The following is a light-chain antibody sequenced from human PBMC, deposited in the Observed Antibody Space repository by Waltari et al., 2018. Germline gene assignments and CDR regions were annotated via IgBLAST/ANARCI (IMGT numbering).Light chain of an antibody. V-gene: IGLV2-18*02. CDR2: EVS. CDR3: ASYIDTTTVT. Sequence: SALTQPPSVSGSPGQSVTIPCTGTSNDVGRYNRVSWYQQSPGTAPQLIIYEVSDRPSGVPRRFSGSKSGDTASLTISGLQAEDEADYYCASYIDTTTVTFGGGTKLTVL. CDR1: SNDVGRYNR. J-gene: IGLJ2*01.